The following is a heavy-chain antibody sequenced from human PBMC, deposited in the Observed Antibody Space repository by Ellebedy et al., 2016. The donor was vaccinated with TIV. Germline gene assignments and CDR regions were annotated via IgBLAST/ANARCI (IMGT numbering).Heavy chain of an antibody. CDR1: GFTFSSYA. Sequence: GGSLRLSXAASGFTFSSYAMSWVRQAPGKGLEWVSAISGSGGSTYYADSVKGRFTISRDNSKNTLYLQMNSLRAEDTAVYYCAKYLRGIGVAVAGTDFDYWGQGTLVTVSS. CDR3: AKYLRGIGVAVAGTDFDY. V-gene: IGHV3-23*01. J-gene: IGHJ4*02. CDR2: ISGSGGST. D-gene: IGHD6-19*01.